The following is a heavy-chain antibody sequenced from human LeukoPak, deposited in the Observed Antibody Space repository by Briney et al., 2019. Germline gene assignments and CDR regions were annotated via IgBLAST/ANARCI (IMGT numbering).Heavy chain of an antibody. D-gene: IGHD3-22*01. J-gene: IGHJ4*02. V-gene: IGHV3-23*01. Sequence: GGSLRLSCVASGFTFRDYYMSWIRRAPGKGLEWVSIISGTGTNTHYAASVQGRFTVSRDYSKDTVYLQMHSLRVEDTAIYFCAKTAYDTSRSYFDFWGQGILVTVSS. CDR2: ISGTGTNT. CDR1: GFTFRDYY. CDR3: AKTAYDTSRSYFDF.